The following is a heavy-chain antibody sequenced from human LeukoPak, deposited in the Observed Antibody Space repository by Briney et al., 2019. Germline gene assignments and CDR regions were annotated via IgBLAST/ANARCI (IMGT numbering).Heavy chain of an antibody. CDR1: GSISSYY. J-gene: IGHJ4*02. V-gene: IGHV4-59*08. CDR3: AGLRSTVAWASFGY. D-gene: IGHD4-23*01. CDR2: SYFTGNP. Sequence: PSENLSLTCIVSGSISSYYWTWLRQPPGKGLEWIGHSYFTGNPNYNPSLKSRVTISVDPPKNQFSLKLTSVTAADTAVYHCAGLRSTVAWASFGYWGQGILVTVSS.